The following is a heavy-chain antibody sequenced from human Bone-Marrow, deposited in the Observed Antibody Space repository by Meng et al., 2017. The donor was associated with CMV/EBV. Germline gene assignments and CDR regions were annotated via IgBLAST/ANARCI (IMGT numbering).Heavy chain of an antibody. Sequence: GESLKISCAAPGFSFNAYGMHWVRQAPGKGLEWVALIRHDGSRKYHAHSLKGRFSVSRDNSKNTLYLQMNTLRPEDTAVYYCAKSLVGAMETLDIWGQGTTVTVSS. J-gene: IGHJ3*02. CDR3: AKSLVGAMETLDI. CDR1: GFSFNAYG. CDR2: IRHDGSRK. D-gene: IGHD1-26*01. V-gene: IGHV3-30*02.